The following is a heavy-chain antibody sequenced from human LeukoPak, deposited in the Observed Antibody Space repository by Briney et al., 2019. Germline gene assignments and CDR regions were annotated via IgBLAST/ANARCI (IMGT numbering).Heavy chain of an antibody. Sequence: GASVKVSCKASGYTFTSYDINWVRQATGQGLEWMGWMNPNSGNTGYAQKFQGRVTITRNTSISTAYMELSSLRSEDTAVYYCASLAARQNYYFDYWGQGTLVTVSS. J-gene: IGHJ4*02. CDR3: ASLAARQNYYFDY. D-gene: IGHD6-6*01. V-gene: IGHV1-8*03. CDR2: MNPNSGNT. CDR1: GYTFTSYD.